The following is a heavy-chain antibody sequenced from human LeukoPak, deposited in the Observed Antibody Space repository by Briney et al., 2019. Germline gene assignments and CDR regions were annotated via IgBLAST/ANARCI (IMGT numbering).Heavy chain of an antibody. V-gene: IGHV3-30*18. D-gene: IGHD2-15*01. CDR2: IPYDGSNK. J-gene: IGHJ4*02. CDR1: GFTFSSYG. CDR3: AKDKGYCSGGSCYGGGD. Sequence: PGRSLRLSCAASGFTFSSYGMHWVRQAPGKGLEWVAVIPYDGSNKYYADSVKGRFTISRDNSKNTLYLQMNSLRAEDTAVYYCAKDKGYCSGGSCYGGGDWGQGTLVTVSS.